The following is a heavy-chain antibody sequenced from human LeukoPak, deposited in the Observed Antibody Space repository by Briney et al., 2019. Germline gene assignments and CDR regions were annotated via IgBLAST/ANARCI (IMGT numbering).Heavy chain of an antibody. J-gene: IGHJ4*02. CDR1: GFTFSSYW. CDR2: IKQDGSEK. V-gene: IGHV3-7*01. CDR3: VGPEYYGSGSRLFDY. Sequence: GGSLRLSCAASGFTFSSYWMSWARQAPGKGLEWVANIKQDGSEKYYVDSVKGRFTISRDNAKNSLYLQMNSLRAEDTAVYYCVGPEYYGSGSRLFDYWGQGTLVTVSS. D-gene: IGHD3-10*01.